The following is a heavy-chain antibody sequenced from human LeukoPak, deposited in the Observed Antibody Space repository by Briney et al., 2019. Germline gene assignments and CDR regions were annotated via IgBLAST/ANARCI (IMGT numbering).Heavy chain of an antibody. CDR1: GFTFSTYG. D-gene: IGHD6-19*01. J-gene: IGHJ3*01. V-gene: IGHV3-30*02. CDR2: IRSDGKYK. Sequence: GGSLRLSCAASGFTFSTYGMHWVRQAPGKGLEWVAYIRSDGKYKPYADSVKGRFTISRDNSKNTMRIDDTAVYYCATEAGSSDAFAFWGQGTKVTVSS. CDR3: DAFAF.